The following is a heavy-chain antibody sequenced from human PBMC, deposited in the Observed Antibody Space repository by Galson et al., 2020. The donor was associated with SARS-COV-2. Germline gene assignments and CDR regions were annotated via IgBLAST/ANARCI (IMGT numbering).Heavy chain of an antibody. D-gene: IGHD4-17*01. CDR3: AGGDPSLYGMDV. CDR2: IQSKSDGETT. J-gene: IGHJ6*02. V-gene: IGHV3-15*01. Sequence: GGSLRLSCAASGVTFSKAWWGWVRQAPGKGLEWIGRIQSKSDGETTDYAASVKGRFTIPRDDSKNTLFLQMNSLKSEDTAVYYCAGGDPSLYGMDVWGQGTTVTVSS. CDR1: GVTFSKAW.